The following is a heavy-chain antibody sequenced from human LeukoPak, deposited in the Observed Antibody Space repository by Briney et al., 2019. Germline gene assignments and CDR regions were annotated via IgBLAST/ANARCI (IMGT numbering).Heavy chain of an antibody. CDR1: GGTFISYA. D-gene: IGHD3-10*01. CDR2: IIPIFGTA. Sequence: GSSVKVSCKASGGTFISYAISWVRQAPGQGLEWMGRIIPIFGTANYAQKFQGRVTITTDESTSTAYMELSSLRSEDTAVYYCARDVGGSGSPDNWFDPWGQGTLVTVSS. CDR3: ARDVGGSGSPDNWFDP. V-gene: IGHV1-69*05. J-gene: IGHJ5*02.